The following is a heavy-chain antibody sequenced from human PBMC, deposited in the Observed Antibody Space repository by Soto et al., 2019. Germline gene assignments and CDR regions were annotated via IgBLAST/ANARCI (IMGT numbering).Heavy chain of an antibody. CDR1: GGTFSSYA. V-gene: IGHV1-69*12. J-gene: IGHJ1*01. CDR2: IIPIFGTA. Sequence: QVQLVQSGAEVKKPGSSVKVSCKASGGTFSSYAITWVRQAPGQGLEWMGGIIPIFGTANYAQKFQGRVTITADESTSTAYMELSSQRPEDTAVYHCASDRVALRWEEYFQHWGQGTLVTVSS. D-gene: IGHD4-17*01. CDR3: ASDRVALRWEEYFQH.